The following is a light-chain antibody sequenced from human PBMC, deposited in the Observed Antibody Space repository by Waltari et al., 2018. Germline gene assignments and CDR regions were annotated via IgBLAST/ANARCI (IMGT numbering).Light chain of an antibody. CDR2: DNN. V-gene: IGLV1-40*01. CDR1: SSNIGGYY. Sequence: QSVLTQPPSVSGAPGQRVTISCTGSSSNIGGYYVYWYQQLPGMAPKLLIYDNNKRPSGVSDRVSGSKSGTSASLTITGLQTEDEADYYCQSYDSSLSAVLFGGGTRLTVL. CDR3: QSYDSSLSAVL. J-gene: IGLJ2*01.